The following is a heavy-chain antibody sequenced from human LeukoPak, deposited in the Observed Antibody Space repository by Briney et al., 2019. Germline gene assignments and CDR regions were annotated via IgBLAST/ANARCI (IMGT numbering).Heavy chain of an antibody. CDR1: GYTFSNYD. CDR2: INPSGGST. Sequence: VASVRVSCKASGYTFSNYDINWVRQAPGQGLEWMGIINPSGGSTSYAQKFQGRVTMTRDTSTSTVYMELSSLRSEDTAVYYCARAGDCTNGVCWTFDYWGQGTLVTVSS. V-gene: IGHV1-46*01. CDR3: ARAGDCTNGVCWTFDY. D-gene: IGHD2-8*01. J-gene: IGHJ4*02.